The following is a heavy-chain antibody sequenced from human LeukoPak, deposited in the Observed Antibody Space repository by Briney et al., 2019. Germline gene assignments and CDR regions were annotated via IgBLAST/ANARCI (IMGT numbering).Heavy chain of an antibody. CDR3: ARDGGYTYGHFDS. Sequence: GGSLRLSCAASGFAFSSYEMNWVRQAPGKGLEWISYITTSASTIYYADSVKGRFTISRDNAKNSLYLQMNSLRAEDTAVYYCARDGGYTYGHFDSWGQGTLVTVSS. D-gene: IGHD5-18*01. V-gene: IGHV3-48*03. CDR2: ITTSASTI. J-gene: IGHJ4*02. CDR1: GFAFSSYE.